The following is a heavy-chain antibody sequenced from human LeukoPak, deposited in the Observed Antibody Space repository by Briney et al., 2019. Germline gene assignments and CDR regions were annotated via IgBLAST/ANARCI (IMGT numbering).Heavy chain of an antibody. V-gene: IGHV4-59*08. J-gene: IGHJ2*01. CDR3: AGLTETLAWYFDL. CDR2: IYYSGST. CDR1: GGSISSYY. Sequence: PSETLSLTCTVSGGSISSYYWSWIRQPPGKGLEWIGYIYYSGSTNYNPSLKSRVTISVDTSKNQFSLKLSSVTAADTAVYYCAGLTETLAWYFDLWGRGTLVTVSS.